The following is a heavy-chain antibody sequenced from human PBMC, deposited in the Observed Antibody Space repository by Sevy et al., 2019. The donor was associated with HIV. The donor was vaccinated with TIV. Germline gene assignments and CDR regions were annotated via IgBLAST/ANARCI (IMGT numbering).Heavy chain of an antibody. J-gene: IGHJ3*02. CDR2: ISAYNGNT. V-gene: IGHV1-18*01. D-gene: IGHD2-15*01. CDR3: ARYCSGGSCYSGAFDI. Sequence: ASVKVSCKASGYTFTSYGISWVRQAPVQGLEWMGWISAYNGNTNYAQKLQGRVTMTTDTSTSTAYMELMSLRSDDTAVYYCARYCSGGSCYSGAFDIWGQGTMVTVSS. CDR1: GYTFTSYG.